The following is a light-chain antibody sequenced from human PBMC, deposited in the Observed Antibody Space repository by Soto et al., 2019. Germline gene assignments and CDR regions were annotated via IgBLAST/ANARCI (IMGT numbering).Light chain of an antibody. J-gene: IGLJ3*02. Sequence: QSALTQPASVSGSPGQSITISCTGTSSDVGGYNFVSWYQQHPGKAPKLMIYEVTNRPSGVSSRFSGSKSDNTASLTISGLQTEDEADYFCSSYTRQNTRVFGGGTKLTVL. CDR3: SSYTRQNTRV. CDR1: SSDVGGYNF. V-gene: IGLV2-14*01. CDR2: EVT.